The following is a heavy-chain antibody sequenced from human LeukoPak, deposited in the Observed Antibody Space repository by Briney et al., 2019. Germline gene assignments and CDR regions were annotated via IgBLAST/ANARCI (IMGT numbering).Heavy chain of an antibody. CDR1: GGTFSSYA. J-gene: IGHJ6*03. CDR2: IIPIFGTA. Sequence: GTSVKVSCKASGGTFSSYAISWVRQAPGQGLEWMGGIIPIFGTANYAQKFQGRVTITTDESTSTAYMELSSLRSGDTAVYYCARVPDGDYPLYYYYMDVWGKGTTVTVSS. CDR3: ARVPDGDYPLYYYYMDV. V-gene: IGHV1-69*05. D-gene: IGHD4-17*01.